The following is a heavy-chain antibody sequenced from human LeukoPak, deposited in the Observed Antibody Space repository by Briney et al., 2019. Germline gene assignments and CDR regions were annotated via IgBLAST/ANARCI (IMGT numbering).Heavy chain of an antibody. V-gene: IGHV3-23*01. CDR3: ANYDYGDSPLDY. D-gene: IGHD4-17*01. Sequence: GGSLRLSCAASGFTFSSYAMSWVRQAPGKGLEWGSAISGSGGSTYYADSVKGRFTISRDNSKNTLYLQMNSLRAEDTAVYYCANYDYGDSPLDYWGQGTLVTVSS. CDR2: ISGSGGST. CDR1: GFTFSSYA. J-gene: IGHJ4*02.